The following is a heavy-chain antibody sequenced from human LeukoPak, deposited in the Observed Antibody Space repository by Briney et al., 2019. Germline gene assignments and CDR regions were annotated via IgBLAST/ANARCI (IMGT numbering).Heavy chain of an antibody. CDR3: ARVLYDTRTFDY. CDR1: GYSISSGYY. D-gene: IGHD3-22*01. Sequence: SETLSLTCDVSGYSISSGYYWAWIRQTPGKGLQYIGMIYSTGDAYYSPSLKSRVTMSVDTSKNQFSLQLTSVTGADTVIYYCARVLYDTRTFDYWGQGTLVTVSS. CDR2: IYSTGDA. V-gene: IGHV4-38-2*01. J-gene: IGHJ4*02.